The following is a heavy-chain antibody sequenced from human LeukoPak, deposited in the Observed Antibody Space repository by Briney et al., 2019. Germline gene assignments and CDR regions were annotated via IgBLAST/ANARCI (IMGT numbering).Heavy chain of an antibody. Sequence: GGSLRLSCAAFGFTFSSYEMNWVRQAPGKGLEWVSYISSSGSTIYYADSVKGRFTISRDNAKNSLYLQMNSLRAEDTAVYYCAELGITMIGGVWGKGTTVTISS. CDR3: AELGITMIGGV. V-gene: IGHV3-48*03. CDR2: ISSSGSTI. D-gene: IGHD3-10*02. J-gene: IGHJ6*04. CDR1: GFTFSSYE.